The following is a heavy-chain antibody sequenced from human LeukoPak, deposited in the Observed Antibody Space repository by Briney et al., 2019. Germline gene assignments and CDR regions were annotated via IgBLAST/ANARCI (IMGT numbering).Heavy chain of an antibody. CDR3: AGDKSGYAGFGY. CDR1: GASISSYY. Sequence: PSETLSLTCTVSGASISSYYWSWIRQPPGRGLEWIGYIFYSGSINYNPSLKSRLTISVDTPKNQFSLHLNSVTAADTAVYYCAGDKSGYAGFGYWGQGTLVTVSS. CDR2: IFYSGSI. V-gene: IGHV4-59*01. J-gene: IGHJ4*02. D-gene: IGHD5-12*01.